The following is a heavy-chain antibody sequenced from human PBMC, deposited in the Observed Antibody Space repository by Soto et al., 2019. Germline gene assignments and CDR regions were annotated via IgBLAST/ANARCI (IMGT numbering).Heavy chain of an antibody. V-gene: IGHV4-59*01. CDR3: ARGHYDSSGYYDAGYFDY. Sequence: SETLSLTCTVSGGSISSYYWSWIRQPPGKGLEWIGYIYYSGSTNYNPSLKSRVTISVDTSKNQFSLKLSSVTAADTAVYYCARGHYDSSGYYDAGYFDYWGQGTLVTGSS. CDR1: GGSISSYY. D-gene: IGHD3-22*01. J-gene: IGHJ4*02. CDR2: IYYSGST.